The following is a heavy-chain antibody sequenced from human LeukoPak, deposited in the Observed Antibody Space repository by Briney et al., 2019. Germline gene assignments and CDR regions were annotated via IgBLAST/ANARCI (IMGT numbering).Heavy chain of an antibody. Sequence: ETLSLTCAVSSYSISSNNWWGWIRQPPGKGLEWIGEINHSGSTNYNPSLKSRVTISVDTSKNQFSLKLSSVTAADTAVYYCARVLIYSSSWYPAMSYYMDVWGKGTTVTVSS. V-gene: IGHV4/OR15-8*01. CDR2: INHSGST. CDR1: SYSISSNNW. J-gene: IGHJ6*03. D-gene: IGHD6-13*01. CDR3: ARVLIYSSSWYPAMSYYMDV.